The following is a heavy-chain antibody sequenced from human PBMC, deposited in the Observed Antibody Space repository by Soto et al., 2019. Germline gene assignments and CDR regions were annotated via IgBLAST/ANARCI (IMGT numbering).Heavy chain of an antibody. CDR2: ISSSSSYI. CDR1: GFTFSSYS. J-gene: IGHJ4*02. D-gene: IGHD3-22*01. CDR3: ARHLAMGASGYYRSFDY. V-gene: IGHV3-21*01. Sequence: GGSLRLSCAASGFTFSSYSMNWVRQAPGKGLEWVSSISSSSSYIYYAGSVKGRFTISRDNAKNSLYLQMNSLRAEDTAVYYCARHLAMGASGYYRSFDYWGQGTLVTVSS.